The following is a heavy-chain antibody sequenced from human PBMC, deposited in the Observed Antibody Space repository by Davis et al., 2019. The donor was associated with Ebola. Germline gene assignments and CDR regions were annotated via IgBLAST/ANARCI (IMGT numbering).Heavy chain of an antibody. CDR1: GYTFTAYY. CDR2: INPNTGGT. D-gene: IGHD3-10*01. Sequence: ASVKASCKASGYTFTAYYIHWVRQAPGQGLEWMGWINPNTGGTNYAQHFQGRATMTRDTSISTAYVQLSSLGSEDTAGFFCCRGVARGDFGLDVWGQGTTVTVSS. V-gene: IGHV1-2*02. CDR3: CRGVARGDFGLDV. J-gene: IGHJ6*02.